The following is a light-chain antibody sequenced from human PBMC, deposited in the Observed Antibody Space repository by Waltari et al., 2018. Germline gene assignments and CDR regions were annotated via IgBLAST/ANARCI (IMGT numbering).Light chain of an antibody. CDR3: SSFTTSSTYV. CDR2: DVT. J-gene: IGLJ1*01. CDR1: SSDVGGYNY. V-gene: IGLV2-14*03. Sequence: QSALTQPASVSGSPGQSITISCSGSSSDVGGYNYVSWYQQHPDKVPNLLIYDVTYRPSGVSNRFSGSTSVNTASLTISGLQAEDEADYYCSSFTTSSTYVFGTGTRVTVL.